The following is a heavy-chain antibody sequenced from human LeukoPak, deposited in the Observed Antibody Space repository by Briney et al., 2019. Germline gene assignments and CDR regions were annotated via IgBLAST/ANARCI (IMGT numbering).Heavy chain of an antibody. V-gene: IGHV6-1*01. CDR2: TNYRSKWYN. CDR1: GDSVSSNSAA. Sequence: SQTLSLTCAISGDSVSSNSAAWNWIRQSPSRGLEWLGRTNYRSKWYNDYAVSVKSRITINPDTSKNQFSLQLNSVTPEDTAVYYCARGGQGDGYSADDAFDIWGQGTMVTVFS. CDR3: ARGGQGDGYSADDAFDI. D-gene: IGHD5-24*01. J-gene: IGHJ3*02.